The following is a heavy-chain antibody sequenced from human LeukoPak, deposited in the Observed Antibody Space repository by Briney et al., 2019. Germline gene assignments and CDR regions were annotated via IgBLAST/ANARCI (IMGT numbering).Heavy chain of an antibody. Sequence: SETLSLTCTVSGGSISSYYWSWIRQPPGKGLEWIGYIYTSGSTNYNPSLKSRVTISVDTPKNQFSLKLSSVTAADTAVYYCARQAGNYYYYYYMDVWGKGTTVTVSS. CDR3: ARQAGNYYYYYYMDV. CDR2: IYTSGST. J-gene: IGHJ6*03. CDR1: GGSISSYY. V-gene: IGHV4-4*09. D-gene: IGHD3-10*01.